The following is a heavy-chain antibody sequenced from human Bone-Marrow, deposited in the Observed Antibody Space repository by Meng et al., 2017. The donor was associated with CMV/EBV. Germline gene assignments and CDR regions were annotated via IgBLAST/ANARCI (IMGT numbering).Heavy chain of an antibody. CDR2: INSDGSST. CDR3: AKDKLLGDLGMFDY. D-gene: IGHD4-17*01. CDR1: GFTFSSYW. J-gene: IGHJ4*02. Sequence: GESLKISCAASGFTFSSYWMHWVRQAPGKGLVWVSRINSDGSSTSYADSVKGRFTISRDNAKNTLYLQMNSLRAEDTAVYYCAKDKLLGDLGMFDYWGQGTLVTVSS. V-gene: IGHV3-74*01.